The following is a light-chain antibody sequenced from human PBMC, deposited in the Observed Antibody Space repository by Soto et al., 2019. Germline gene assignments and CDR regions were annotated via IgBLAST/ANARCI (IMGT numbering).Light chain of an antibody. CDR3: QQYNNWPPIT. J-gene: IGKJ5*01. CDR1: QSVSSN. CDR2: DVS. Sequence: VLTQSPGTLSLSPVERASLSCLASQSVSSNYLAWYQQKPGQAPRLLIYDVSTRATGVPARFSGSGSGTDFTLTISSLQSEDFAVYYCQQYNNWPPITFGQGTRLEIK. V-gene: IGKV3-15*01.